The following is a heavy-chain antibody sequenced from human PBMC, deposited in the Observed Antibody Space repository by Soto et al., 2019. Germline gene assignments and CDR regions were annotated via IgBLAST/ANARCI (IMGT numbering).Heavy chain of an antibody. CDR3: ARDARSRWLQLGYFDY. J-gene: IGHJ4*02. Sequence: ASVKVSCKASGYTFTGYYMHWVRQAPGQGLEWMGWINPNSGGTNYAQKFQGWVTMTRDTSISTAYMELSRLRSDDTAVYYCARDARSRWLQLGYFDYWGQGTLVTVSS. V-gene: IGHV1-2*04. CDR2: INPNSGGT. D-gene: IGHD5-12*01. CDR1: GYTFTGYY.